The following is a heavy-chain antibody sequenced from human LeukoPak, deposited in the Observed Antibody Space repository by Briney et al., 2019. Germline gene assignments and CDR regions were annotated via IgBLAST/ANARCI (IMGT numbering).Heavy chain of an antibody. CDR3: ARDPDSAVPIDY. CDR1: GFNFSSYW. Sequence: PGGSLRLSCTASGFNFSSYWMSWVRQAPGQGLKWVVHIKQDGSEKYYVDSVKGRFTISRDNAKHSLYLQMNSLRAEDTAVYYCARDPDSAVPIDYWGQGTLVTVSS. CDR2: IKQDGSEK. J-gene: IGHJ4*02. V-gene: IGHV3-7*01.